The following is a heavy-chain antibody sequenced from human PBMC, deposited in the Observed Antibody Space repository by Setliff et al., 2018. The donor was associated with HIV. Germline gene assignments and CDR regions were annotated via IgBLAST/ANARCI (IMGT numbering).Heavy chain of an antibody. CDR3: ARLEYYYYMDV. J-gene: IGHJ6*03. CDR1: GGAIINYD. CDR2: IFGSGVT. Sequence: SETLSLTCNVSGGAIINYDWTWVRQPAGKGLEWIGRIFGSGVTNYNTSLESRLTMSLDTSRNHLSLRLRSVTAADTAVYYCARLEYYYYMDVWGKGTTVTAP. V-gene: IGHV4-4*07.